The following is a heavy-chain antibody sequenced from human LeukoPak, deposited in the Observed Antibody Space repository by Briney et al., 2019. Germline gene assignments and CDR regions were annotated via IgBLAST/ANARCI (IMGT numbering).Heavy chain of an antibody. J-gene: IGHJ4*02. V-gene: IGHV3-23*01. CDR1: GFTFSKYD. CDR2: ISDSGDQT. Sequence: PGGSLRLSCVASGFTFSKYDMSWVRQAPGKGLEWVSGISDSGDQTYYADSVRARFTISRDNSKNTLYLQVNSLRAEDTAVYYCGKEITLTTAYFDYWGEGTLVTVSS. CDR3: GKEITLTTAYFDY. D-gene: IGHD4-17*01.